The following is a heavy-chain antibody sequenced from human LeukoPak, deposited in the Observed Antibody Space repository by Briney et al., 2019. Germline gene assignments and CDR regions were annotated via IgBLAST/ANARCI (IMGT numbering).Heavy chain of an antibody. CDR1: GFTFSSYN. D-gene: IGHD3-22*01. J-gene: IGHJ1*01. V-gene: IGHV3-48*01. CDR3: ARGGHSKYYYDSSGYYRPEGVAEYFQH. CDR2: ISSSSSTI. Sequence: GGSLRLSCAASGFTFSSYNMNWVRQAPGKGLEWVSYISSSSSTIYYADSVKGRFTISRDNAKNSMYLQMNSLRAEDTAVYYCARGGHSKYYYDSSGYYRPEGVAEYFQHWGQGTLVTVSS.